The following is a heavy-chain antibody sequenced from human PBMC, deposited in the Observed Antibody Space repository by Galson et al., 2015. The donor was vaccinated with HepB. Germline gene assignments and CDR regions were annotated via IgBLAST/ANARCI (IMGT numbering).Heavy chain of an antibody. CDR1: GYTFTTYA. J-gene: IGHJ4*02. Sequence: SVKVSCKASGYTFTTYAMNWVRQAPGQGLEWMGWINTNTGNPTYAQGFTGRFVFSVDTSVSTAYLHISSLKAEDTAVYYCARAGMVGGVIAYWGQGTLVTVSS. D-gene: IGHD3-10*01. V-gene: IGHV7-4-1*02. CDR2: INTNTGNP. CDR3: ARAGMVGGVIAY.